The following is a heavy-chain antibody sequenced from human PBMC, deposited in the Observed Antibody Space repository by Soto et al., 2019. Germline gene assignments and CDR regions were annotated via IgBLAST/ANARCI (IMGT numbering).Heavy chain of an antibody. V-gene: IGHV3-53*01. CDR2: IYTGGST. J-gene: IGHJ6*02. D-gene: IGHD6-25*01. Sequence: WSLRLACAPSGFTVITNYMAWVSQAPGKGLEWVSIIYTGGSTYYADSVQGRFTISRDKSKNTLYLQMNSLRAEDTAVYYCASRAAAGYYYGMDVWGQGTTVTVSS. CDR1: GFTVITNY. CDR3: ASRAAAGYYYGMDV.